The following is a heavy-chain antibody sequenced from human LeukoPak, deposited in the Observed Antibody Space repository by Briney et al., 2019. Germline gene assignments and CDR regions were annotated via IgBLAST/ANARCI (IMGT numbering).Heavy chain of an antibody. V-gene: IGHV1-8*01. CDR1: GYTFTSYD. CDR3: ARGLNDYLVS. CDR2: MNPNCGNT. J-gene: IGHJ4*02. Sequence: ASVKVSCKASGYTFTSYDINWVRQATGQGLEWMGWMNPNCGNTKYSQKFQGRVTITRDTSASTAYMELSSLRSEDTAVYYCARGLNDYLVSWGQGTLVTVSS.